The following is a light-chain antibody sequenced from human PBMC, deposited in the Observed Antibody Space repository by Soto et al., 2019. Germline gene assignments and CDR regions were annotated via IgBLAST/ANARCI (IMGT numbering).Light chain of an antibody. CDR2: EGS. Sequence: QSALTQPASVSGSPGHSITISCTGTSSDVGSYNLVSWYQQHPGKAPKLMIYEGSKRPSGVSNRFSGSKSGNTASLTISGLQAEDEADYYCCSYAGSSTSVVFGGGTKVTVL. CDR3: CSYAGSSTSVV. J-gene: IGLJ2*01. V-gene: IGLV2-23*01. CDR1: SSDVGSYNL.